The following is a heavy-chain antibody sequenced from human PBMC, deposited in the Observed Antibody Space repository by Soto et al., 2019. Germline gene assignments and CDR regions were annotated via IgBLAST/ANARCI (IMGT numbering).Heavy chain of an antibody. CDR1: GYTFSNYD. V-gene: IGHV1-8*01. D-gene: IGHD3-10*01. J-gene: IGHJ4*02. CDR2: VNPNNGDT. CDR3: AKVSRKGSAIDFDY. Sequence: QVQLVQSGAELKKPGASVKVSCKASGYTFSNYDIKWVRQATGQGPEWIGWVNPNNGDTGYAQKFQGRVTLTTDISTTTAYMELTSLRSEDTAIYYCAKVSRKGSAIDFDYWGQGTLITVSS.